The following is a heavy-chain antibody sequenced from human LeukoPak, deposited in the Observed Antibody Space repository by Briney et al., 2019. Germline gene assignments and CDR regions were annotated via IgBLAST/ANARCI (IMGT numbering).Heavy chain of an antibody. CDR2: ISGSGGST. V-gene: IGHV3-23*01. CDR3: ARDTDGDYYYYYGMDG. CDR1: GFTFSSYA. Sequence: AGGSLRLSCAASGFTFSSYAMSWVRQAPGKGLEWVSAISGSGGSTYYADSVKGRFTISRDNSKNTLYLQMNSLRAEDTAVYYCARDTDGDYYYYYGMDGWGQGTTVTVSS. D-gene: IGHD4-17*01. J-gene: IGHJ6*02.